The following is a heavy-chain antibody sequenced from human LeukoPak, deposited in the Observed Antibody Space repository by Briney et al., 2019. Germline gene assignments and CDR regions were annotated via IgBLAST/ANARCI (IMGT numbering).Heavy chain of an antibody. J-gene: IGHJ4*02. CDR3: AKDSYSSGWLFDY. CDR1: GFTFSSYW. D-gene: IGHD6-19*01. Sequence: GGSLRLSCAASGFTFSSYWMSWVRQAPGKGLEWVANIKQDGSEKYYVDSVKGRFTISRDNAKNSLYLQMNSLRAEDTAVYYCAKDSYSSGWLFDYWGQGTLVTVSS. V-gene: IGHV3-7*01. CDR2: IKQDGSEK.